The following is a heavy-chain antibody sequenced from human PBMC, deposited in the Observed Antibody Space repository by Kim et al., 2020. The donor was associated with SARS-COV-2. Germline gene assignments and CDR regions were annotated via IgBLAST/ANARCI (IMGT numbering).Heavy chain of an antibody. Sequence: ASVKVSCKASGYTFTSYAMHWVRQAPGQRLEWMGWINAGNGNTKYSQKFQGRVTITRDTSASTAYMELSSLRSEDTAVYYCARDSPRSGLWFGELPWFDPWGQGTLVTVSS. J-gene: IGHJ5*02. D-gene: IGHD3-10*01. CDR1: GYTFTSYA. CDR2: INAGNGNT. CDR3: ARDSPRSGLWFGELPWFDP. V-gene: IGHV1-3*01.